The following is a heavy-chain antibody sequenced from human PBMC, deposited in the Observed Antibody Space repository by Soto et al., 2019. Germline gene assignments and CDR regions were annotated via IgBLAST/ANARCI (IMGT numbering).Heavy chain of an antibody. J-gene: IGHJ6*03. CDR1: GFTFSSYA. CDR3: AKDDRAISYYYYYYMDV. CDR2: ISGSGGST. Sequence: GGSLRLSCAASGFTFSSYAMSWVRQAPGKGLEWVSAISGSGGSTYYADSVKGRFTISRDNSKNTLYLQMNSLRAEDTAVYYCAKDDRAISYYYYYYMDVWGKGTTVTVSS. D-gene: IGHD5-18*01. V-gene: IGHV3-23*01.